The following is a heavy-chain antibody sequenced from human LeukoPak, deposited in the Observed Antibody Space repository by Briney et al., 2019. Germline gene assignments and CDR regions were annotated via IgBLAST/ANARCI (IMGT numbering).Heavy chain of an antibody. J-gene: IGHJ4*02. D-gene: IGHD3-22*01. CDR3: VLTYYFDRRGYSYFDY. CDR1: GFSVDGNY. Sequence: PGGSLRLSCEVSGFSVDGNYMTWVRQVPGRGLEWVALIFSGDSTDYQDSVKGRFTISRDKSKNTLHLQMDSLRPEDAAMYYCVLTYYFDRRGYSYFDYWGQGALVTVSS. CDR2: IFSGDST. V-gene: IGHV3-53*01.